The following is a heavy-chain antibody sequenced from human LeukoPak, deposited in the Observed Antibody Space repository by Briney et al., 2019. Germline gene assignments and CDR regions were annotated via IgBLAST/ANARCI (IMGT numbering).Heavy chain of an antibody. Sequence: ASVKVSCKASGGTFSSYAISWVRQAPGQGLEWMGWISAYNGNTNYAQKLQGRVTMTTDTSTSTAYMELRSLRSDDTAVYYCARLETTKDAFDIWGQGTMVTVSS. D-gene: IGHD4-11*01. V-gene: IGHV1-18*01. CDR1: GGTFSSYA. CDR3: ARLETTKDAFDI. CDR2: ISAYNGNT. J-gene: IGHJ3*02.